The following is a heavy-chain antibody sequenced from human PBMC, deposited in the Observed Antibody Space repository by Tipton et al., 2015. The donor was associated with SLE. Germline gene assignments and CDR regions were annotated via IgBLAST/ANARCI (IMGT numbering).Heavy chain of an antibody. V-gene: IGHV4-59*12. Sequence: LRLSCTVSGGSISSYYWSWIRQPPGKGLEWIGYIYYSGSTNYNPSLKGRVTISVDTSKNQFSLKLSSVTAADTAVYYCARAPNWADFDYWGQGTLVTVSS. J-gene: IGHJ4*02. CDR3: ARAPNWADFDY. CDR1: GGSISSYY. CDR2: IYYSGST. D-gene: IGHD7-27*01.